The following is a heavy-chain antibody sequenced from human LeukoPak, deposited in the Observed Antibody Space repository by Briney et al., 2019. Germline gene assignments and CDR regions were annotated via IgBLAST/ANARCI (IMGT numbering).Heavy chain of an antibody. D-gene: IGHD5-18*01. CDR3: AKERDTAMVTIDY. CDR2: IRYDGSNK. CDR1: GFTFSSYG. V-gene: IGHV3-30*02. Sequence: GGSLRLSCAASGFTFSSYGMHWVRQAPGKGLEWVGFIRYDGSNKYCADSVKGRFTISRDNSKNTLYLQMNSPRAEDTAVYYCAKERDTAMVTIDYWGQGTLVTVSS. J-gene: IGHJ4*02.